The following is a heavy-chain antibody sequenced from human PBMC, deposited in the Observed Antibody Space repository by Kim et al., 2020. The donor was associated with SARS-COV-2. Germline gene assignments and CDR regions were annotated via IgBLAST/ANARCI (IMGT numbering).Heavy chain of an antibody. CDR2: ISVSGGST. J-gene: IGHJ6*02. CDR3: ATRGHSGYDRNYYGMDV. CDR1: GFTFSTYA. Sequence: GGSLRLSCAASGFTFSTYAMSWVRQAPGKGLEWVSTISVSGGSTYYADSVKGRFTISRDNSKNTLYLQTDSLRAEDAAVYYCATRGHSGYDRNYYGMDVWGQGTTVTVSS. D-gene: IGHD5-12*01. V-gene: IGHV3-23*01.